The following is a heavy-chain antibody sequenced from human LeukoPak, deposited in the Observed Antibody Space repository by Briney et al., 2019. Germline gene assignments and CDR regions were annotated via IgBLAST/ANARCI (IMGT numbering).Heavy chain of an antibody. CDR2: LFHSGST. CDR3: ARAGASYSFDY. CDR1: GASISSYY. D-gene: IGHD2-21*01. Sequence: SETLSLTCSVSGASISSYYWSRIRQPPGKGLEWIGYLFHSGSTNYNPSLKSRVTISVDTSKNQFSLKLNSVTAADTAVYYCARAGASYSFDYWGQGTLVTVSS. J-gene: IGHJ4*02. V-gene: IGHV4-59*01.